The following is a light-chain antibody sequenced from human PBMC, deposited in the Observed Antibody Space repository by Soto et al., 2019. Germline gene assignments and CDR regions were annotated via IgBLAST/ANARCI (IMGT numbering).Light chain of an antibody. Sequence: QSVLTQPASVSVSPGQSIAISCPGTSSDVGNYNLVSWYQQHSGKAPKLMIYEGTKRPSGVSDRFSGSKSGNTASLTISGLQAEDEADYYCCSYASTGTYVFGTGTKVTVL. CDR1: SSDVGNYNL. V-gene: IGLV2-23*01. CDR2: EGT. J-gene: IGLJ1*01. CDR3: CSYASTGTYV.